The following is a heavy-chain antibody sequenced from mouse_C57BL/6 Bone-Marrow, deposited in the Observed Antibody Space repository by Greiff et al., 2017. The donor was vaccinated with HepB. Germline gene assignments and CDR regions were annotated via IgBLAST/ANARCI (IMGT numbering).Heavy chain of an antibody. J-gene: IGHJ4*01. V-gene: IGHV1-76*01. Sequence: VKLMESGAELVRPGASVKLSCKASGYTFTDYYINWVKQRPGQGLEWIARIYPGSGNTYYNEKFKGKATLTAEKSSSTAYMQLSSLTSEDSAVYFCAGRGDYDYDGGYYYAMDYWGQGTSVTVSS. CDR1: GYTFTDYY. CDR3: AGRGDYDYDGGYYYAMDY. D-gene: IGHD2-4*01. CDR2: IYPGSGNT.